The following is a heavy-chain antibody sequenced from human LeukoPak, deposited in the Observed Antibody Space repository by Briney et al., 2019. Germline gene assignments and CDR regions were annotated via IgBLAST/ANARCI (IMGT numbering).Heavy chain of an antibody. V-gene: IGHV3-48*03. CDR2: ISSSGSTI. J-gene: IGHJ6*02. CDR3: AREYCSGGSCYLHYYYGMDV. D-gene: IGHD2-15*01. CDR1: GFTFSSYE. Sequence: GGSLRLSCAASGFTFSSYEMNWVRQAPGKGLEWVSYISSSGSTIYYADSVKGRFTISRDNAKNSLYLQMYSLRAEDTAVYYCAREYCSGGSCYLHYYYGMDVWGQGTTVTVSS.